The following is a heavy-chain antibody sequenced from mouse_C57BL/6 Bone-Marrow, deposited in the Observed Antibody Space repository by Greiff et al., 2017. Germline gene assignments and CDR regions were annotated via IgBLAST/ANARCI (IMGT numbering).Heavy chain of an antibody. CDR3: ARHYDYDWFAY. CDR1: GYTFTDHT. Sequence: QVQLQQSDAELVKPGASVKISCKVSGYTFTDHTIHWLKPRPEQGLDWLGYIYPRDGSTEYNEKFKGKATLTADKSSRTAYMQLNSLTSEDSAIDFCARHYDYDWFAYWGQGTLGNVSA. J-gene: IGHJ3*01. CDR2: IYPRDGST. V-gene: IGHV1-78*01. D-gene: IGHD2-4*01.